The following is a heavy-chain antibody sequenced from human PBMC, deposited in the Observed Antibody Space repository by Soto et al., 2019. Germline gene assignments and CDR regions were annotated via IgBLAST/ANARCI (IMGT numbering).Heavy chain of an antibody. CDR2: SSDRRTGNT. V-gene: IGHV3-23*01. J-gene: IGHJ4*02. CDR1: GFTFSSYT. D-gene: IGHD2-21*02. Sequence: GGSLRLSCAASGFTFSSYTLNWVRRAPGKGLEWVATSSDRRTGNTHYSDSVRGRFTLSRDYSRNILFLQMDSLRADDTALYYCTTWMTAHFDYWGRGTQVTVSS. CDR3: TTWMTAHFDY.